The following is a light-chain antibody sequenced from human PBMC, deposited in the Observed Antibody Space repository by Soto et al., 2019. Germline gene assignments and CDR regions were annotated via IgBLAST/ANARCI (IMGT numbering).Light chain of an antibody. V-gene: IGKV1-5*03. Sequence: DIQMTQSPSTLSASVGDRVTITCRPSQTFSRWLAWYQQRPGKAPKLLIYETSRLESGVPSRFSGSGSGTEFTLTISSLQPDDFATDDCQQYHHSSTFGQGTKVDLK. J-gene: IGKJ1*01. CDR2: ETS. CDR3: QQYHHSST. CDR1: QTFSRW.